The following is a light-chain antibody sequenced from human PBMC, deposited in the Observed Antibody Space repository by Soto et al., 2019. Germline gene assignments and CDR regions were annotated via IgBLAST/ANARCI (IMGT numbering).Light chain of an antibody. V-gene: IGKV4-1*01. J-gene: IGKJ2*01. CDR1: QSVLYSPTNKNY. CDR2: WAS. Sequence: DIVMTQSPDSLAVSLGERATINCKSSQSVLYSPTNKNYLSWYQQKPGQSPKLLIYWASTRESGVPDRFSGSGSGTDFTLTISNLQAEDVAVYYGHQYYSTSSTFGRGTKLEIK. CDR3: HQYYSTSST.